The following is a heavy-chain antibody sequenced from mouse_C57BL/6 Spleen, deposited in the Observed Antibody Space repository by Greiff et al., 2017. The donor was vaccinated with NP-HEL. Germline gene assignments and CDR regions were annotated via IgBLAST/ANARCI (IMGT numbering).Heavy chain of an antibody. Sequence: VQLQQSGTELVKPGASVKLSCKASGYTFTSYWMHWVKQRPGQGLEWIGNINPSNGGTNYNEKFKSKATLTVDKSSSTAYMQLSSLTSEDSAVYYCARVGSYDGLPWFAYWGQGTLVTVSA. V-gene: IGHV1-53*01. CDR2: INPSNGGT. CDR1: GYTFTSYW. CDR3: ARVGSYDGLPWFAY. J-gene: IGHJ3*01. D-gene: IGHD2-3*01.